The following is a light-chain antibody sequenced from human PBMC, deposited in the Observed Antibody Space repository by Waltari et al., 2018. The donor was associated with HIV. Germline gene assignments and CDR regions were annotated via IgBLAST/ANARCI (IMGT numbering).Light chain of an antibody. J-gene: IGKJ4*01. CDR3: HKYNSAPLT. CDR2: AAS. V-gene: IGKV1-27*01. Sequence: DIQMTQSPSSLSASVGDRVTIACRASQGISHHLAWYQQKPGKVPKLLIYAASTLQSGVPSRFSGSGFGTDCTLTSSSLQPEDVATYYCHKYNSAPLTFGGGTKVEIQ. CDR1: QGISHH.